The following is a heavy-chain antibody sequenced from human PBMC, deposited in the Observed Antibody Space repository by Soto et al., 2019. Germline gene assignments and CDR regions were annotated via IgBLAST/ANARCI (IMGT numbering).Heavy chain of an antibody. Sequence: EVQLVDSGGDLVQPGGSLRLSCAASGFTFSRYWMNWVSQAPGKGLEWVASIKEDGSETHYVDSVEGRFTISRDNAKNSLYLQMNSLRAEDSAVYYCVGLLLGYWAQGTLVTVSS. V-gene: IGHV3-7*01. CDR1: GFTFSRYW. J-gene: IGHJ4*02. D-gene: IGHD2-15*01. CDR3: VGLLLGY. CDR2: IKEDGSET.